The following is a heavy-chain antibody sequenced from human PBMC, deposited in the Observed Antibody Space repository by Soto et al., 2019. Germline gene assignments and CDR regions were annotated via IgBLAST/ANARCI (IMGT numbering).Heavy chain of an antibody. D-gene: IGHD6-19*01. CDR2: ISSSSTI. V-gene: IGHV3-48*01. CDR1: GFTFSSYS. J-gene: IGHJ4*02. Sequence: GGSLRLSCAASGFTFSSYSMNWVRQAPGKGLEWVSSISSSSTIYYADSVKGRFTISRDNVQNSLYLQMHSLRAEDTAVYYCARERGSGRTFDYWGQGTLVTVSS. CDR3: ARERGSGRTFDY.